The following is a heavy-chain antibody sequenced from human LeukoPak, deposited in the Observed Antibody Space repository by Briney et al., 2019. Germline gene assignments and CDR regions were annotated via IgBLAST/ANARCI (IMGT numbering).Heavy chain of an antibody. CDR3: ARGPYYDESSYCLD. V-gene: IGHV1-69*01. J-gene: IGHJ4*02. D-gene: IGHD3-22*01. CDR2: IIPVFGTV. Sequence: SVNLSCNSSAGTFSNYAINWVRQAPGQGLEWVGRIIPVFGTVDYAQKFQGRVTITADESTSTVYMEVTNLRSDDTAVYFCARGPYYDESSYCLDWGQGTLLTVSS. CDR1: AGTFSNYA.